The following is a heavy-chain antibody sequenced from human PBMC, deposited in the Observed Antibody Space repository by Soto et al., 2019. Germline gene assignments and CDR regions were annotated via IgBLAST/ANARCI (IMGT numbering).Heavy chain of an antibody. J-gene: IGHJ4*02. D-gene: IGHD1-1*01. V-gene: IGHV3-74*01. CDR3: TRGPRSTSTGTGAF. Sequence: EVQLVESGGGLGQPGGSLRLSCAASGFTFSMYWMHWVRQVPGKGPEWVSGINDDGISTNYADSVKGRFTISRDNAKKTLYLQMNALRVEDTAVYYCTRGPRSTSTGTGAFWGQGTLVTVSS. CDR1: GFTFSMYW. CDR2: INDDGIST.